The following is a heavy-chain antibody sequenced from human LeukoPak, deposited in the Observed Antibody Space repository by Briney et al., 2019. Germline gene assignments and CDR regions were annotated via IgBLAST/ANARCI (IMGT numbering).Heavy chain of an antibody. CDR3: ARGVQQWPYYYDY. V-gene: IGHV4-59*01. CDR2: IYHSGNT. D-gene: IGHD6-19*01. Sequence: SETLSLTCTVSGGXISTYYWNWIRQPPGKGLEWIGCIYHSGNTNYNPSLRSPLTISVDTSKNQFSLKLSSVTAADTAVYYCARGVQQWPYYYDYWGQGTLVTVSS. J-gene: IGHJ4*02. CDR1: GGXISTYY.